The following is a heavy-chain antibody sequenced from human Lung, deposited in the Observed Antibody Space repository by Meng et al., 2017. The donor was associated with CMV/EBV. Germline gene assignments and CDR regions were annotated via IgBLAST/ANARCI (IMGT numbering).Heavy chain of an antibody. CDR1: GFTFSSYA. D-gene: IGHD5-18*01. CDR2: ISYDGSNK. V-gene: IGHV3-30*04. CDR3: ARWGVDTAMADYYYGMDV. J-gene: IGHJ6*02. Sequence: GGSLRLXCAASGFTFSSYAMHWVRQAPGKGLEWVAVISYDGSNKYYADSVKGRFTISRDNSKNTLYLQMNSLRAEDTAVYYCARWGVDTAMADYYYGMDVWGQGXTVTVSS.